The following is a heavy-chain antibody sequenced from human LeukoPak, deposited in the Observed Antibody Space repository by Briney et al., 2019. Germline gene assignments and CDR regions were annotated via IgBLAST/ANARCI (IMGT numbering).Heavy chain of an antibody. J-gene: IGHJ4*02. CDR1: GFTFSSYG. D-gene: IGHD3-10*01. CDR3: ARGLWFGELSDLYYFDY. CDR2: IWYDGSNK. V-gene: IGHV3-33*01. Sequence: GGSLRLSCAASGFTFSSYGMHWVRQAPGKGLEWVAVIWYDGSNKYYADSVKGRFTISRDNSKNTLYLQMNSLRAEDTAVYYCARGLWFGELSDLYYFDYWGQGTLVTVSS.